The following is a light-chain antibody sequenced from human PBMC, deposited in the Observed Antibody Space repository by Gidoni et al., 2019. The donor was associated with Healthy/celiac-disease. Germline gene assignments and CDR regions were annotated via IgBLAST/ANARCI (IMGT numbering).Light chain of an antibody. CDR3: QQYYSTPSWT. CDR1: QSVLYSSNNKNY. Sequence: DIVMTPSPDSLAVSLGERATINCKSSQSVLYSSNNKNYLAWYQQKPGQPPKLLIYWASTRESGVPDRFSGSGSGTDFTLTISSLQAEDVAVYYCQQYYSTPSWTFXQXTKVEIK. V-gene: IGKV4-1*01. CDR2: WAS. J-gene: IGKJ1*01.